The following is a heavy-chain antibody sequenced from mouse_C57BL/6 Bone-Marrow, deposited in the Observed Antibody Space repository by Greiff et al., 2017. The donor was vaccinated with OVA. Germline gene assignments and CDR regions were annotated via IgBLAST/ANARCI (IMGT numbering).Heavy chain of an antibody. J-gene: IGHJ4*01. Sequence: EVMLVESGGGLVKPGGSLKLSCAASGFTFSSYAMSWVRQTPEKRLEWVATISDGGSYTYYPDNVKGRFTISRDNAKNNLYLQMSHLKSEDTAMYYCASGYGSSYGAMDYWGQGTSVTVSS. CDR3: ASGYGSSYGAMDY. D-gene: IGHD1-1*01. CDR2: ISDGGSYT. CDR1: GFTFSSYA. V-gene: IGHV5-4*03.